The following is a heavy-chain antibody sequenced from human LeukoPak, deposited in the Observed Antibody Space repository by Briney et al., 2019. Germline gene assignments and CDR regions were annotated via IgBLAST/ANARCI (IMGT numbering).Heavy chain of an antibody. V-gene: IGHV3-30*02. Sequence: PGGSLRLSCAASGFTFSSYGMHWVRQAPGKGLEWVAFIRYDGSNKYYADSVKGRFTISRDNSKNTLYPQMNSLRAEDTAVYYCAKLLPTDYWGQGTLVTVSS. D-gene: IGHD2-15*01. J-gene: IGHJ4*02. CDR3: AKLLPTDY. CDR2: IRYDGSNK. CDR1: GFTFSSYG.